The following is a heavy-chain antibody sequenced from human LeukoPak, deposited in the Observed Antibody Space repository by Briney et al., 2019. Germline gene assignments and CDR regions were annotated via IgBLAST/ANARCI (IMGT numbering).Heavy chain of an antibody. CDR3: ARDLERIILVRGAIPNWFDP. V-gene: IGHV3-21*01. CDR1: GFTFSSFS. Sequence: GGSLRLSCAASGFTFSSFSMNWVRQAPGKGLEWVSSISSSSYIYYADSVKGRFTISRDNAKNSLYLQMNSLRAEDTAMYYCARDLERIILVRGAIPNWFDPWGQGTLVTVSS. J-gene: IGHJ5*02. D-gene: IGHD3-10*01. CDR2: ISSSSYI.